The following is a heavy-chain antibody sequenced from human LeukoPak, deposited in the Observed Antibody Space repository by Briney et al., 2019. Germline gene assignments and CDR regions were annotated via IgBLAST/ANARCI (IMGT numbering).Heavy chain of an antibody. V-gene: IGHV4-39*07. J-gene: IGHJ4*02. CDR2: IYYSGST. D-gene: IGHD3-10*01. Sequence: PSGTLSLTCTVSGGSISSSSYYWGWIRQPPGKGLEWIGSIYYSGSTYYNPSLKSRVTISVDTSKNQFSLKLSSVTAADTAVYYCARDRPYYYGSGSFEFDYWGQGTLVTVSS. CDR1: GGSISSSSYY. CDR3: ARDRPYYYGSGSFEFDY.